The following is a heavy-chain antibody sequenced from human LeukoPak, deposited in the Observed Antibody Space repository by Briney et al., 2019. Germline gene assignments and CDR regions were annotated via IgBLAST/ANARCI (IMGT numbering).Heavy chain of an antibody. CDR2: ISWNSGSI. J-gene: IGHJ4*02. D-gene: IGHD3-9*01. Sequence: GRSLRLSCAASGFTFDDYAMHWVRQAPGKGLEWVSGISWNSGSIGYADSVKGRFTISRDNAKNSLYLQMNSLRAEDTALCYCAKSRYFDWLPDYWGQGTLVTVSS. V-gene: IGHV3-9*01. CDR1: GFTFDDYA. CDR3: AKSRYFDWLPDY.